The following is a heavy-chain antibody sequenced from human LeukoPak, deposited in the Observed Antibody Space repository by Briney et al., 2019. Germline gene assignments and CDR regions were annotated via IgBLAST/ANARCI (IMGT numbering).Heavy chain of an antibody. CDR1: GGSISSYY. CDR2: IYYSGST. D-gene: IGHD2-15*01. CDR3: ARDLGDCSGGSCYSYDY. Sequence: SETLSLTCTVSGGSISSYYWSWIRQPPGKGREWIGYIYYSGSTNYNPSLKSRVTISVDTSKHQFSLKLSSVTAADTAVYYCARDLGDCSGGSCYSYDYWGQGTLVTVSS. J-gene: IGHJ4*02. V-gene: IGHV4-59*01.